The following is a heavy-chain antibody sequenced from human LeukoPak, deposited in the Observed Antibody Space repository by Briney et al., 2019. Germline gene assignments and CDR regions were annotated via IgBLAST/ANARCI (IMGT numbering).Heavy chain of an antibody. CDR3: AGGNKIAAPARPVYYYYMDV. D-gene: IGHD6-13*01. J-gene: IGHJ6*03. Sequence: SVKVSCKASGGTFSSYAISWVRQAPGQGLEWRGGSIPIFGTANYAQKLQGRDTITADESTSTAYMELSSLRSEDTAVYYCAGGNKIAAPARPVYYYYMDVWGKGTTVTVSS. CDR2: SIPIFGTA. CDR1: GGTFSSYA. V-gene: IGHV1-69*13.